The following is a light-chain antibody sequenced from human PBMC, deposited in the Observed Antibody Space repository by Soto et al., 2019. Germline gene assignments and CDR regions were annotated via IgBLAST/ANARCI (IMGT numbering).Light chain of an antibody. CDR1: QDISDY. CDR2: DAS. V-gene: IGKV1-33*01. CDR3: QQFDTPPIT. Sequence: DIQMTQSPSSLSASVGDRVTITCQASQDISDYLSWYQQKPGRAPNLLISDASNLETGAPSRFSGNGSGTDFTFTISRLQSEDFATYYCQQFDTPPITFGQGTRLEIK. J-gene: IGKJ5*01.